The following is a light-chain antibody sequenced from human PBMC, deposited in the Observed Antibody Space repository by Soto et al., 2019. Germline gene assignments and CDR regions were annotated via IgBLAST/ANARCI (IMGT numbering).Light chain of an antibody. CDR3: QQYNSYSRT. Sequence: DIQMTQSPSSLSASVGDRVTITCRASQSIGRFLNWHQQKPGKAPKLLIYAASSLQSGVPSRFSGSGSGTEFTLTISSLQPDDFATYYCQQYNSYSRTFGQGTKVDIK. CDR2: AAS. V-gene: IGKV1-5*01. CDR1: QSIGRF. J-gene: IGKJ1*01.